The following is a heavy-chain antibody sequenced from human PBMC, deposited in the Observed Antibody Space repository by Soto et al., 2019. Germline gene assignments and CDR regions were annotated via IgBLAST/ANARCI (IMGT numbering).Heavy chain of an antibody. J-gene: IGHJ6*02. D-gene: IGHD1-26*01. CDR1: GISFNYYG. CDR2: IWYDGSKK. Sequence: QVELVESGGGVVPPGRSLTLSCEASGISFNYYGMHWVRQAPGKGLEWVAVIWYDGSKKDYVDSVQGRFIVSRDNSRNTVYLQMNSLRADDTAVYYCARDGSSTHLYYGLDVWGQGTMVTVSS. V-gene: IGHV3-33*01. CDR3: ARDGSSTHLYYGLDV.